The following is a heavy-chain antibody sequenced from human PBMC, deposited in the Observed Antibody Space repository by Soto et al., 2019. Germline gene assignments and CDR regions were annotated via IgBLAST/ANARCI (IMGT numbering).Heavy chain of an antibody. Sequence: EGSLRLSCAASGFTFSSYAMHWVRQAPGKGLEWVAVISYDGSNKYYADSVKGRFTISRDNSKNTLYLQMNSLRAEDTAVYYCARDRGFGARYYYYATDVSGQGTTVTVSS. CDR1: GFTFSSYA. CDR3: ARDRGFGARYYYYATDV. J-gene: IGHJ6*02. D-gene: IGHD3-10*01. CDR2: ISYDGSNK. V-gene: IGHV3-30-3*01.